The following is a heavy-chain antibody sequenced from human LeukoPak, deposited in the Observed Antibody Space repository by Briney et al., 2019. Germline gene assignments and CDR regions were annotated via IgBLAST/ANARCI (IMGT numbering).Heavy chain of an antibody. CDR1: GFTFSSYS. CDR3: ARRTSGAFAI. J-gene: IGHJ3*02. CDR2: ISSSGSDK. Sequence: GGSLRLSCAASGFTFSSYSMNWVRQAPGKGLEWVSYISSSGSDKYYPDSVKGRFTISRDNAKNSLYLQMNSLRAEDTAVYYCARRTSGAFAIWGQGTKVTVSS. V-gene: IGHV3-21*05.